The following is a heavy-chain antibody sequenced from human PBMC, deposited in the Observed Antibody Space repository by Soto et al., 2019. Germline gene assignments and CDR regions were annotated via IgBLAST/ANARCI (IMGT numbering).Heavy chain of an antibody. V-gene: IGHV3-15*01. CDR3: TTALLRAFGTFPR. J-gene: IGHJ1*01. D-gene: IGHD3-10*01. CDR1: GFTFSNAW. CDR2: IKSKTDGGTT. Sequence: EVQLVESGGGLVKPGGSLRLSCAASGFTFSNAWMSWVRQAPGKGLEWVGRIKSKTDGGTTDYAAPVKGRFTISRDDSKNTLYLQMNSLKTEDTAVYYGTTALLRAFGTFPRWGKGTLVTVSS.